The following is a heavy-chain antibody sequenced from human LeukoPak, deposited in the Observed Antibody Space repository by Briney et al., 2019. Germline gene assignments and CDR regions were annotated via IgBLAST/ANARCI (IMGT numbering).Heavy chain of an antibody. CDR2: IVPIFGTA. CDR1: GYTFTSYY. D-gene: IGHD1-7*01. Sequence: GASVKVSCKASGYTFTSYYMHWARQAPGQGLEWMGGIVPIFGTANYAQKFQGRVTITADKSTSTAYMELSSLRSEETAVYYCARDIGLELKNWFDPWGQGTLVTVSS. J-gene: IGHJ5*02. V-gene: IGHV1-69*06. CDR3: ARDIGLELKNWFDP.